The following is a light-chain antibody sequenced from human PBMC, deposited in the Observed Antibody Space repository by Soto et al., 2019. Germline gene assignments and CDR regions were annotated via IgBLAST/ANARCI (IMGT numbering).Light chain of an antibody. CDR3: QKRSNWPPT. CDR1: QNVSSY. Sequence: EIVLTHSPATLSLSPGERATLSCRTSQNVSSYLAWYQQKPEQAPRLLIYDASNRATGIPARFSGSGSGTDFTLTISSLEPEDFAVYYCQKRSNWPPTFGQGTRLEIK. CDR2: DAS. V-gene: IGKV3-11*01. J-gene: IGKJ5*01.